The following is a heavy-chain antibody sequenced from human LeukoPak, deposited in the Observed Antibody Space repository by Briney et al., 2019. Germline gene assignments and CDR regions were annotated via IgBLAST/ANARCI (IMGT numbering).Heavy chain of an antibody. Sequence: SQTLSLTCAISGDSVSGTTVAWNWIRQSPSGGLEWLGRTIYRSEWHHDYAVSMKGRITISPDTSKNQFSLQLNSVTPEDTAVYYCATYRFDYWGQGTLVTVSA. J-gene: IGHJ4*02. CDR2: TIYRSEWHH. V-gene: IGHV6-1*01. D-gene: IGHD3-16*02. CDR1: GDSVSGTTVA. CDR3: ATYRFDY.